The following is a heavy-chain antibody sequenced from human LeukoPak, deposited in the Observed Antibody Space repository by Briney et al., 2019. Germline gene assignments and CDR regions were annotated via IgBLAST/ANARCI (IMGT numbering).Heavy chain of an antibody. D-gene: IGHD3-10*01. Sequence: GGSLRLSCAASGFPFSTYEMSWVRQAPGKGLEWISYISSSGNTIYYADSVKGRFTISRDNAKNSLYLQMNSLRVEDTALYYCASAFYGAGSYVNWFDPWGQGTLVTVSS. CDR3: ASAFYGAGSYVNWFDP. CDR2: ISSSGNTI. V-gene: IGHV3-48*03. CDR1: GFPFSTYE. J-gene: IGHJ5*02.